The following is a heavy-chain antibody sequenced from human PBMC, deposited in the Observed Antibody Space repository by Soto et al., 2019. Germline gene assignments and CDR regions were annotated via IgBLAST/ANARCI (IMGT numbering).Heavy chain of an antibody. Sequence: GASVKVSCKASGYTFTSYGISWVRQAPGQGLEWMGWISAYNGNTNYAQKLQGRVTMTTDTSTSTAYMELRSLRSDDTAVYYCARVRIVGATNNWCDPWGQGTLVTVSS. J-gene: IGHJ5*02. D-gene: IGHD1-26*01. V-gene: IGHV1-18*04. CDR3: ARVRIVGATNNWCDP. CDR2: ISAYNGNT. CDR1: GYTFTSYG.